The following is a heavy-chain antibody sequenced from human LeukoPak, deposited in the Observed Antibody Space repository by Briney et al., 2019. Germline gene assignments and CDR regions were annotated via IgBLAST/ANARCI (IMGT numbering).Heavy chain of an antibody. CDR2: IYPGDSDT. J-gene: IGHJ4*02. CDR1: GYTFTGYW. V-gene: IGHV5-51*01. D-gene: IGHD6-19*01. CDR3: ARARVAVSRYYFDY. Sequence: GESLKISCKGSGYTFTGYWIGWVRQMPGKGLEWMGVIYPGDSDTRYSPSFQGQVTISADKSINTAYLQWSSLKASGTAMHYCARARVAVSRYYFDYWGQGTLVTVSS.